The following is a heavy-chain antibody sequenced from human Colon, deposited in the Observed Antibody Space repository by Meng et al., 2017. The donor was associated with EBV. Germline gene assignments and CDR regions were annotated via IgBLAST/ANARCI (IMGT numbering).Heavy chain of an antibody. Sequence: QVQLAESGPGLVDPSQTLSLPCTVSGGSVSSGGYYWTWIRQHPGKGLEWFGHIYYSGSTFYNPSLKRRVIISIDTSKNQFSLNLRSVTAADTAVYYCARVSSGWDYFDYWGQGTLVTVSS. CDR1: GGSVSSGGYY. V-gene: IGHV4-31*03. D-gene: IGHD6-19*01. CDR2: IYYSGST. J-gene: IGHJ4*02. CDR3: ARVSSGWDYFDY.